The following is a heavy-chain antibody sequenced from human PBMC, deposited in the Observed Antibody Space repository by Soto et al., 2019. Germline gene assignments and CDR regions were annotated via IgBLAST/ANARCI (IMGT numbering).Heavy chain of an antibody. Sequence: SETLSLTCTVSGGSISSSSYYWGWIRQPPGKGLEWIGSIYYSGSTYYNPSLKSRVTISVDTSKNQFSLKLSSVTAADTSVYYCASHSGGGSCYRCGWFASWGQGSLVTVSS. J-gene: IGHJ5*01. CDR1: GGSISSSSYY. V-gene: IGHV4-39*01. CDR3: ASHSGGGSCYRCGWFAS. D-gene: IGHD2-15*01. CDR2: IYYSGST.